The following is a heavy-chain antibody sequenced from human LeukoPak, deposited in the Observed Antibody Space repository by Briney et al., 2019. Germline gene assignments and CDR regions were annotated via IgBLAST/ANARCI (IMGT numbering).Heavy chain of an antibody. CDR2: INHSGST. CDR3: ARANQQLDAFDM. Sequence: SETLSLTCAVYGGSFSGYYWSWIRQPPGKGLEWIGEINHSGSTNYNPSLKSRVTISVDTSKNQFSLKLSSVTAADTAVYYCARANQQLDAFDMWGQGTMVTVHS. CDR1: GGSFSGYY. D-gene: IGHD6-13*01. J-gene: IGHJ3*02. V-gene: IGHV4-34*01.